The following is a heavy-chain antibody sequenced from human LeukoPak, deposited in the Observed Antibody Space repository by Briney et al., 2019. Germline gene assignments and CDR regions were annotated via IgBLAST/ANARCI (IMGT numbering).Heavy chain of an antibody. V-gene: IGHV3-21*01. CDR1: RFTFSSYS. Sequence: GGSLRLSCAASRFTFSSYSMNWVRQAPGKGLEWVSSISSSSSYIYYADSVKGRFSISRDNAKKSLYLQMNSLRAEDTAVYYCARAAYSSTWYSRYFDLWGRGTLVTVSS. D-gene: IGHD6-13*01. J-gene: IGHJ2*01. CDR3: ARAAYSSTWYSRYFDL. CDR2: ISSSSSYI.